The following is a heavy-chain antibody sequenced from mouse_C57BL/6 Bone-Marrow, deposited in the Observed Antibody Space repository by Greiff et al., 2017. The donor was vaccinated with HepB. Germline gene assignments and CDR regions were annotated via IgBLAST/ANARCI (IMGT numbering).Heavy chain of an antibody. CDR2: ISNLAYSI. J-gene: IGHJ1*03. Sequence: EVHLVESGGGLVQPGGSLKLSCAASGFTFSDYGMAWVRQAPRKGPEWVAFISNLAYSIYYADTVTGRFTISRENAKNTLYLEMSSLRSEDTAMYYCARRDDYYGSSYWYFDVWGTGTTVTVSS. D-gene: IGHD1-1*01. CDR3: ARRDDYYGSSYWYFDV. V-gene: IGHV5-15*01. CDR1: GFTFSDYG.